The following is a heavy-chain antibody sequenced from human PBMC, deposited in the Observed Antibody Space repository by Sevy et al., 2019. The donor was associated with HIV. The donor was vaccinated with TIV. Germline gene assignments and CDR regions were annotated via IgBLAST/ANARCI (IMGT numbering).Heavy chain of an antibody. Sequence: ASVKVSCKASGYTFTSYGISWVRQAPGQGLEWMGWISAYNGNTNYAQKLQGRVTMTTDTSTSTAYMELRSLRSDDTAVYYCARGASPVDQLHRPLYYYYMDVWGKGTTVTVSS. J-gene: IGHJ6*03. CDR3: ARGASPVDQLHRPLYYYYMDV. D-gene: IGHD2-2*01. CDR1: GYTFTSYG. V-gene: IGHV1-18*01. CDR2: ISAYNGNT.